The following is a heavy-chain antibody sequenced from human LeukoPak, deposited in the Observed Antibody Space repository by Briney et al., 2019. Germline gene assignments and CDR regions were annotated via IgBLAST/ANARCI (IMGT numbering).Heavy chain of an antibody. D-gene: IGHD1-1*01. CDR3: AKSGTTLYYYYGMDV. Sequence: PGGSLRLSCAASGFTFSSYAMSWVRQAPGKGLEWVSVISGNGGSTYYADSVKGRFTISRDNSKNTLYLQMNSLRVEDTAVYYCAKSGTTLYYYYGMDVWGQGTTVTVSS. V-gene: IGHV3-23*01. J-gene: IGHJ6*02. CDR1: GFTFSSYA. CDR2: ISGNGGST.